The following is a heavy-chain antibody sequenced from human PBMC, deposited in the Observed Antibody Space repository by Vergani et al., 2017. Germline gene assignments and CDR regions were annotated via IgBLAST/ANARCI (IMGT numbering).Heavy chain of an antibody. V-gene: IGHV1-69*04. D-gene: IGHD2-15*01. CDR3: ARVLYCSGGSCYFDAFDI. Sequence: QVQLVQSGAEVKKPGSSVKVSCKASGGTFSSYAISWVRQAPGQGLEWMGRIIPILGIANYAQKFQGRVTITADKSTSTAYMELSSLRSEDTAVYYCARVLYCSGGSCYFDAFDIWGQGTMVTVSS. CDR2: IIPILGIA. J-gene: IGHJ3*02. CDR1: GGTFSSYA.